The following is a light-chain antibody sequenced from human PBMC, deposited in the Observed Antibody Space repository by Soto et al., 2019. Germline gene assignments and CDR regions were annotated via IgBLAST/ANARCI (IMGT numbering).Light chain of an antibody. Sequence: EIQITRSPSNLYASVGDRDTITCRASQSITGWLAWFQEKPGKAPKLLISKASSLQSGVPSRFSGSGSGTEFTLTISSLQPDDFATYYCQQYNPYSPWTFGHETKV. CDR1: QSITGW. J-gene: IGKJ1*01. CDR2: KAS. V-gene: IGKV1-5*03. CDR3: QQYNPYSPWT.